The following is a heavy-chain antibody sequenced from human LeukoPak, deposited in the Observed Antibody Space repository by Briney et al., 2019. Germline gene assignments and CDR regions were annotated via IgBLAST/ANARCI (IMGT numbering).Heavy chain of an antibody. CDR3: ARESSGSYSDAFDI. V-gene: IGHV1-2*04. D-gene: IGHD1-26*01. J-gene: IGHJ3*02. CDR1: GYTFTGYY. Sequence: GASVKVSCKASGYTFTGYYMHWVRQAPGQGLEWMGWINPNSGGTNYAQKFQGWVTMTRDTSISTAYMELSRLRSDDTAVYYCARESSGSYSDAFDIWGQGTMVTASS. CDR2: INPNSGGT.